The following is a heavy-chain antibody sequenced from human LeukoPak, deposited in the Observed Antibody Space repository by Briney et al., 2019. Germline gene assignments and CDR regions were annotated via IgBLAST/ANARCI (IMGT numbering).Heavy chain of an antibody. Sequence: GGSLRLSCAASGFTFCSYWMHWVRQAPGKGLVWVSRINSDGSSTTYADSVKGRFTISRDNAKNTLYLQMNSLRAEDTAVYYCARLYSSSLGLDYWGQGILVTVSS. J-gene: IGHJ4*02. CDR3: ARLYSSSLGLDY. CDR2: INSDGSST. CDR1: GFTFCSYW. D-gene: IGHD6-6*01. V-gene: IGHV3-74*01.